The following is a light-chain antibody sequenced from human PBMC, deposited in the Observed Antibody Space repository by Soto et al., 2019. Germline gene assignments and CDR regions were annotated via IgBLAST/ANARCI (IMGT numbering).Light chain of an antibody. CDR2: DVS. V-gene: IGLV2-14*01. Sequence: QSVLTQPASVSGSPGQSITISCTGTSSDVGGYSFVSWYQQHPGKAPKLMIYDVSNRPSGVSNRVAGSKSGNTASLTISGLQAEDEADYYCSSYTSSSTLVVFGGGTKLTVL. CDR3: SSYTSSSTLVV. J-gene: IGLJ2*01. CDR1: SSDVGGYSF.